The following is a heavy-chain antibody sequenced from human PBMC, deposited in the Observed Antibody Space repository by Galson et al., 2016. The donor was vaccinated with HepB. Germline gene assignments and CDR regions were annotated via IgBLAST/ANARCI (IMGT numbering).Heavy chain of an antibody. Sequence: TLSLTCSVSGASLSSGTHYWNWIRLHPGKGLEYIGYIYHSGSSYYNPSLRSRVTISVDTSQNQFSLELLSLTAADTAIYFCARGSDGSYAWEDNWFDPWGQGILVPVSS. D-gene: IGHD3-22*01. CDR1: GASLSSGTHY. CDR3: ARGSDGSYAWEDNWFDP. V-gene: IGHV4-31*03. CDR2: IYHSGSS. J-gene: IGHJ5*02.